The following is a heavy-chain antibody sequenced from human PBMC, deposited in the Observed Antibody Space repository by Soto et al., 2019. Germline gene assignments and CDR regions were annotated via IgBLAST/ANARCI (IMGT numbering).Heavy chain of an antibody. CDR2: ISGSGGSK. CDR3: AKEASIVGDTNGDFQH. Sequence: GGSLRLSCAASGFTFSSYAMSWVRQAPGKGLEWVSAISGSGGSKYYADSVKGRFTISRDNSKNTLYLQMNSLRAEDTAVYYGAKEASIVGDTNGDFQHWGQGTLVTVSS. D-gene: IGHD1-26*01. CDR1: GFTFSSYA. J-gene: IGHJ1*01. V-gene: IGHV3-23*01.